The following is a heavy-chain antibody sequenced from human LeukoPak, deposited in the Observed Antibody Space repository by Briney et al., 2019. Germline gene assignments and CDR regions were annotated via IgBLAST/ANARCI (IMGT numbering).Heavy chain of an antibody. D-gene: IGHD1-26*01. CDR3: ARELSGSYYDFDY. V-gene: IGHV3-49*04. J-gene: IGHJ4*02. CDR2: IRTKAYGGTT. CDR1: GFTFSSYA. Sequence: GGSLRLSCAASGFTFSSYAMSWVRQAPGKGLEWVGSIRTKAYGGTTEYAASVKGRFTISRDDSKSIVYLQMNSLKTEDTAVYYCARELSGSYYDFDYWGQGTLVTVSS.